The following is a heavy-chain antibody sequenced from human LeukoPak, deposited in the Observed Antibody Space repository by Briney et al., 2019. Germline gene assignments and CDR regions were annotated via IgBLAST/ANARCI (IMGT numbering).Heavy chain of an antibody. D-gene: IGHD1-1*01. Sequence: VASVKVSCKASGYTFTGYYIHWVRQAPGQGLEWMGWINPNSGGTNYAQKFQGRVTMTRDTSISTAYMDLSRLRSDDTAMYYCARGITTGAPYWGQGTLVTVSS. CDR2: INPNSGGT. CDR3: ARGITTGAPY. CDR1: GYTFTGYY. V-gene: IGHV1-2*02. J-gene: IGHJ4*02.